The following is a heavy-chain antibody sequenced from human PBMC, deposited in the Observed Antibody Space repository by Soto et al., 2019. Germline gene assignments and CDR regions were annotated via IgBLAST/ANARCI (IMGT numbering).Heavy chain of an antibody. CDR2: IIPILGIA. J-gene: IGHJ4*02. D-gene: IGHD5-18*01. V-gene: IGHV1-69*02. Sequence: QAQLGQPGSEVKKPGSSVKVSCRASGGTFSSYTLSWVRQAPGQGLEWMGRIIPILGIAHYAQKFQGRVTITEDKSTGTAYMELSRLRSEDTAVYSCASPVDTVEYYFNYWGQGTLVTVS. CDR1: GGTFSSYT. CDR3: ASPVDTVEYYFNY.